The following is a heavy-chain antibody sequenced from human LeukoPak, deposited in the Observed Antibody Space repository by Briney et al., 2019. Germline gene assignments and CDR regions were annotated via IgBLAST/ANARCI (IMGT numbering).Heavy chain of an antibody. J-gene: IGHJ5*02. CDR1: GFTFSSYA. CDR3: AKLPLQDYRGNWFDP. CDR2: ISGSGGST. D-gene: IGHD4-11*01. Sequence: PGGSLRLSCAASGFTFSSYAMSWVRQAPGKGLEWVSAISGSGGSTYYADSVKGRFTISRDNSKNTLYLQMNSLRAEDTAVYCCAKLPLQDYRGNWFDPWGQGTLVTVSS. V-gene: IGHV3-23*01.